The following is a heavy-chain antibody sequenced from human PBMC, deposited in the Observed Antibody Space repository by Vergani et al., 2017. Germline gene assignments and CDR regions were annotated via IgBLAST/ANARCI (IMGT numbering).Heavy chain of an antibody. Sequence: QVQLQESGPGLVKPSETLSLTCTVSNYSISRGYFWGWIRRPPGKGLEWIASFHHTGMTYNNPSLKSRVTISVDASKNQFSLKLSSVTAPDTAVYYCASGWDFGDSRWGQGTLVTVSS. V-gene: IGHV4-38-2*02. CDR1: NYSISRGYF. CDR3: ASGWDFGDSR. J-gene: IGHJ4*02. D-gene: IGHD4-17*01. CDR2: FHHTGMT.